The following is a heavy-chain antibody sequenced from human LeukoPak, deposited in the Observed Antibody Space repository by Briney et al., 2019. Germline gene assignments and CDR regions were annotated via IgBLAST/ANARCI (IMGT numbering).Heavy chain of an antibody. CDR3: ANSRYDSSGYYGIIGY. J-gene: IGHJ4*02. Sequence: GGSLRLSCAASGFTFSNYWMHWVRQVPGKGLVWVSRINSDGSTTNFAGSVKGRFTISRDNAKNTVYLQMNSLRAEDTAVYYCANSRYDSSGYYGIIGYWGQGTLVTVSS. CDR2: INSDGSTT. V-gene: IGHV3-74*01. D-gene: IGHD3-22*01. CDR1: GFTFSNYW.